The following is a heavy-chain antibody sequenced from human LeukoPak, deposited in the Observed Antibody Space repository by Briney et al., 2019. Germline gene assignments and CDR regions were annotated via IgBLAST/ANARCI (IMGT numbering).Heavy chain of an antibody. V-gene: IGHV4-34*01. CDR2: INHSGST. Sequence: SETLSLTCAVYGGSFSGYYWSWIRQPPGKGLEWIGEINHSGSTNYNPSLKSRVTISVDTSKNQFSLKLSSVTAADTAVYYCARLWLAAAGGRYYYYYYYMDVWGKGTTVTISS. CDR3: ARLWLAAAGGRYYYYYYYMDV. CDR1: GGSFSGYY. J-gene: IGHJ6*03. D-gene: IGHD6-13*01.